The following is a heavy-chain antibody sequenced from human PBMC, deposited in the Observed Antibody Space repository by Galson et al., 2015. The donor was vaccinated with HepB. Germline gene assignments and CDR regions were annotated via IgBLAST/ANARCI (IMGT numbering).Heavy chain of an antibody. J-gene: IGHJ4*02. V-gene: IGHV3-30*18. CDR1: RFTFSSYG. Sequence: SLRLSCAASRFTFSSYGMHWVRQAPGKGLEWVAVISYDGSNKYYADSVKGRFTISRDNSKNTLYLQMNSLRAEDTAVYYCAKAALVGATTSRFSRGMAHFDYWGQGTLVTVSS. CDR2: ISYDGSNK. D-gene: IGHD1-26*01. CDR3: AKAALVGATTSRFSRGMAHFDY.